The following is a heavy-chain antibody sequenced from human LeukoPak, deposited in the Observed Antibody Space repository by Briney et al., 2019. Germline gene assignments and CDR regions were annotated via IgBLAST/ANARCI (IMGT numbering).Heavy chain of an antibody. D-gene: IGHD4-17*01. CDR2: INPNSGGT. CDR1: GYTFTGYY. J-gene: IGHJ5*02. V-gene: IGHV1-2*02. Sequence: GASVKVSCKASGYTFTGYYMHWVRQAPRQGLEWMGWINPNSGGTKYAQKVQGRVTMTRDTSISTSYMELRRLRSDDTAVYYCARDASTVTPNLFDPWGQGTLVTVSS. CDR3: ARDASTVTPNLFDP.